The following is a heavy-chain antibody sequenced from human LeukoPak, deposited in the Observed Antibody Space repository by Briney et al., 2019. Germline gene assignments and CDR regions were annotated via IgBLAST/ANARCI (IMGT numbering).Heavy chain of an antibody. Sequence: GGSLRLSCAASGFTFSSYSMNWVRQAPGKGLEWVSSISSSSSYIYYADSVKGPFTISRDNAKNSLYLQMNSLRAEETAVYCCARYGRSNYGDYWGQGTLVTVSS. J-gene: IGHJ4*02. V-gene: IGHV3-21*01. CDR3: ARYGRSNYGDY. CDR2: ISSSSSYI. CDR1: GFTFSSYS. D-gene: IGHD4-17*01.